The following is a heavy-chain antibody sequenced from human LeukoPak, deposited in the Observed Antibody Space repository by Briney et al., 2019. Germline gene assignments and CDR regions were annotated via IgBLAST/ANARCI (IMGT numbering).Heavy chain of an antibody. V-gene: IGHV3-7*01. CDR1: GFTFSSYL. J-gene: IGHJ4*02. D-gene: IGHD6-13*01. CDR3: ARNIDPRYSSSWYDY. Sequence: GGSLRLSCAASGFTFSSYLMSWVRQAPGKGLEWVANINQDGSEKYYVDSVKGRFTISRDHAKKSLYLQMNSLRAEDTAVYYCARNIDPRYSSSWYDYWGQGTLVTVSS. CDR2: INQDGSEK.